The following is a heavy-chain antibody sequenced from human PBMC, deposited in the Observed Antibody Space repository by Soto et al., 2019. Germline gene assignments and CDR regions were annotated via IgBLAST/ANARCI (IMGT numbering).Heavy chain of an antibody. J-gene: IGHJ4*02. CDR2: INPSGGST. CDR1: GYTFTSYY. D-gene: IGHD2-2*01. V-gene: IGHV1-46*01. Sequence: ASVKVSCKASGYTFTSYYMHWVRQAPGQGLEWMGIINPSGGSTSYAQKFQGRATMTRDTSTSTVYMELSSLRSEDTAVYYCATTANCSSTSCPLAYWGQGTLVTVSS. CDR3: ATTANCSSTSCPLAY.